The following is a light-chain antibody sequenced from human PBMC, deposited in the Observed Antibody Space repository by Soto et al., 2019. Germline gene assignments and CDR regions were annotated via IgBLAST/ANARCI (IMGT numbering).Light chain of an antibody. CDR1: QTISSW. Sequence: DIQMAQSPSNLCGAVGDRITITSRASQTISSWLAWYQQKPGKAPKLLIYKASTLKSGVPSRFSGSGSGTEFTLTSSSLQPDDFATYYCQHYNSYSEAFGQGTRVEIK. J-gene: IGKJ1*01. CDR2: KAS. CDR3: QHYNSYSEA. V-gene: IGKV1-5*03.